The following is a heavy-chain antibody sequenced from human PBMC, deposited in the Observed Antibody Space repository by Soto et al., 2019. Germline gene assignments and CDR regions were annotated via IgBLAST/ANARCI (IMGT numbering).Heavy chain of an antibody. J-gene: IGHJ4*02. CDR1: GFTFSSYA. Sequence: GGSLRLSCAASGFTFSSYAMSWVRQAPGKGLEWVSAISGSGGSTYYADSVKGRFTISRDNSKNMLYLQMNSVRAEGTAVYYCAKDYYDSSGYSYFDYWGQGTQVTVSS. CDR2: ISGSGGST. V-gene: IGHV3-23*01. CDR3: AKDYYDSSGYSYFDY. D-gene: IGHD3-22*01.